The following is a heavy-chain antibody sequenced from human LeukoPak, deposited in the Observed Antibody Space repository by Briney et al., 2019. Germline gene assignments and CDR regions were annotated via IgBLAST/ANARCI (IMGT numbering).Heavy chain of an antibody. V-gene: IGHV3-30*04. CDR3: ARARSSWYGSGITVAGAFDY. J-gene: IGHJ4*02. CDR1: GFTFSSYA. D-gene: IGHD6-13*01. CDR2: TSYDESNK. Sequence: GGSLRLSCAASGFTFSSYAMHWVRQAPGKGLEWVVVTSYDESNKYHADSVRGRFTISRDNSKNTLYLQMNSLRGEDTAVYYCARARSSWYGSGITVAGAFDYWGQGTLVTVSS.